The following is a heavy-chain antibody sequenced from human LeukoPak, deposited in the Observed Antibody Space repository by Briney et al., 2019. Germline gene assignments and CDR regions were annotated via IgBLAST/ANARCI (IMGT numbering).Heavy chain of an antibody. J-gene: IGHJ4*02. V-gene: IGHV3-30*03. CDR1: GFTFSSYG. CDR3: AEAYYDLLTGYYPGGYFDY. Sequence: GRSLRLSCAASGFTFSSYGMHWVRQAPGEGLEWVAVISYDGSNKYYADSVKGRFTISRDNSKNTLYLQMNSLRAEDTAVYYCAEAYYDLLTGYYPGGYFDYWGQGTLVTVSS. CDR2: ISYDGSNK. D-gene: IGHD3-9*01.